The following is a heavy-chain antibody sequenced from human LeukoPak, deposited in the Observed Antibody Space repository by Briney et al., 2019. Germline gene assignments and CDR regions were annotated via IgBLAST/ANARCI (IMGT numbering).Heavy chain of an antibody. Sequence: NPSETLSLTCSVSGGSISSSSYFWGWIRQPPGKGLEWIASVHYSGSTYYNPSLKSRVTISIDTSKNQFSLKLSSVTAADTAVYFCARQLYVSGSYYAPMDVWGKGTTVTISS. CDR1: GGSISSSSYF. D-gene: IGHD3-10*01. CDR3: ARQLYVSGSYYAPMDV. CDR2: VHYSGST. J-gene: IGHJ6*03. V-gene: IGHV4-39*01.